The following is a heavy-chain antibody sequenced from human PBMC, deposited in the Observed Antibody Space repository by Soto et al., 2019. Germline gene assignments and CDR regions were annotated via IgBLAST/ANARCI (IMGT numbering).Heavy chain of an antibody. CDR1: GFTFSSYG. D-gene: IGHD6-19*01. CDR3: AKDLGIAVAGIY. V-gene: IGHV3-30*18. J-gene: IGHJ4*02. CDR2: ISYDGSNK. Sequence: PGGSLRLSCAASGFTFSSYGMHWVRQAPGKGLEWVAVISYDGSNKYYADSVKGRFTISRDNSKNTLYLQMNSLRAEDTAVYYYAKDLGIAVAGIYWGQGTLVTVSS.